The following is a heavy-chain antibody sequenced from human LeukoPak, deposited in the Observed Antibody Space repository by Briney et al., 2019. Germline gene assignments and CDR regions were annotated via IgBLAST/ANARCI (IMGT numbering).Heavy chain of an antibody. CDR3: ARDIELST. V-gene: IGHV3-23*01. CDR2: ITDTGGST. D-gene: IGHD3-16*02. J-gene: IGHJ3*01. Sequence: GGPLRLSCVASGFSFSNYGMSWVRQAPGKGLEWVSAITDTGGSTFYADPVKGRFTISRDNSRNTLYLQMNSLRAEDTAIYYCARDIELSTWGLGTMVTVSS. CDR1: GFSFSNYG.